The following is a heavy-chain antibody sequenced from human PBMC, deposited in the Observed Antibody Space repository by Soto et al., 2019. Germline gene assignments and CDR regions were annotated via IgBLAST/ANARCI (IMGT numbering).Heavy chain of an antibody. CDR3: ARDGDITGTYYYGMDV. CDR1: GYTFTSYY. D-gene: IGHD1-20*01. Sequence: ASVKVSCKASGYTFTSYYMHLVRQAPGQGLEWMGIINPSGGSTSYAQKFQGRVTMTRDTSTSTVYMELSSLRSEDTAVYYCARDGDITGTYYYGMDVWGQGTTVTVS. V-gene: IGHV1-46*01. CDR2: INPSGGST. J-gene: IGHJ6*02.